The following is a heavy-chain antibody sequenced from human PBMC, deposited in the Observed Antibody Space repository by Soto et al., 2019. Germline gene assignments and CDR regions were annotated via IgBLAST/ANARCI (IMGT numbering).Heavy chain of an antibody. J-gene: IGHJ4*02. CDR3: ARDSTWHDYGDYGFFFDY. D-gene: IGHD4-17*01. CDR2: IYYSGST. V-gene: IGHV4-31*03. CDR1: GGSISSGGYY. Sequence: QVQLQESGPGLVKPSQTLSLTCTVSGGSISSGGYYWSWIRQHPGKGLEWIGYIYYSGSTYYNPSLKSRVTISVDTSKNQFSLKLSSVTAADTAVYYCARDSTWHDYGDYGFFFDYWGQGTLVTVSS.